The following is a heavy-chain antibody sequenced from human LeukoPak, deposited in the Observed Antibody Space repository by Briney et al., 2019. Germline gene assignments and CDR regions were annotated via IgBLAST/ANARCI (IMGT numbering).Heavy chain of an antibody. V-gene: IGHV3-11*01. CDR3: ARRTVTRDWYFDL. J-gene: IGHJ2*01. Sequence: GGSLRLSCAASGITFSDYYMSWIRQAPGKGLEWVSYISSSGTTIHYADSVKGRFTISRDNAKNSLYLQMNSLRAEDTAVYYCARRTVTRDWYFDLWGRGTLVTVSS. CDR2: ISSSGTTI. CDR1: GITFSDYY. D-gene: IGHD4-17*01.